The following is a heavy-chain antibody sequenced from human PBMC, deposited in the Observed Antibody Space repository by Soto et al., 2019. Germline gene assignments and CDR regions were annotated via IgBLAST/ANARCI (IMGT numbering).Heavy chain of an antibody. J-gene: IGHJ4*02. V-gene: IGHV1-69*01. CDR3: ARPLGYCSSTSCYGLDY. Sequence: QVQLVQSGAEVKKPGSSVKVSCKASGGTFSSYAISWVRQAPGQGLEWMGGIIPIFGTANYGQKFQGRVTITADESTSTAYMELSSLRSEDTAVYYCARPLGYCSSTSCYGLDYWGQGTLVTVSS. D-gene: IGHD2-2*01. CDR1: GGTFSSYA. CDR2: IIPIFGTA.